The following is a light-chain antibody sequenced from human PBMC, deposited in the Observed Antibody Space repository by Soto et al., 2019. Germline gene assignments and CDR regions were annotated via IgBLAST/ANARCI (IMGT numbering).Light chain of an antibody. CDR1: QSFSIN. J-gene: IGKJ1*01. Sequence: EIVITQSPATLSISPGERATLSFRASQSFSINLAWYQLKDGQVPRLVIYGASTRATDIPARFSGSGSGTEFTLTISSLQSEDFAEYHCQQYNNWPQTFGQGTKVDIK. CDR2: GAS. V-gene: IGKV3-15*01. CDR3: QQYNNWPQT.